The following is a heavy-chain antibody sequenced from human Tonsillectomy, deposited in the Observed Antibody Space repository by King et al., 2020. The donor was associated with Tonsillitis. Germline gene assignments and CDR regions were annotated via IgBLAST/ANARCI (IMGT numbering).Heavy chain of an antibody. CDR1: GYTFADDT. Sequence: QLVQSGAEVKKPGASVKVSCKASGYTFADDTIHWGRQAPGQRLEWMGCINAGNGNTKFSQKFQGRVTITRDTSASTAYMELSSLRSADTAVYYCARDDPFTSGTYFNAHFDYWGQGTLVTVSS. CDR2: INAGNGNT. J-gene: IGHJ4*02. CDR3: ARDDPFTSGTYFNAHFDY. D-gene: IGHD3-10*01. V-gene: IGHV1-3*01.